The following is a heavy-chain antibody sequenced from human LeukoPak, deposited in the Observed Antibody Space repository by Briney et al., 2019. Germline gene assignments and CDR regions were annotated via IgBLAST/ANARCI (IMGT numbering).Heavy chain of an antibody. J-gene: IGHJ4*02. CDR2: IIPIFGTA. Sequence: SVKVSCKASGGTFSSYAISWVRQAPGQGLEWMGGIIPIFGTANYAQKFQGRVTITADESTSTAYMELSSLRSEDTAVYYCARGDFWSGHQRQSPLNYWGQGTLVTVSS. CDR1: GGTFSSYA. D-gene: IGHD3-3*01. CDR3: ARGDFWSGHQRQSPLNY. V-gene: IGHV1-69*01.